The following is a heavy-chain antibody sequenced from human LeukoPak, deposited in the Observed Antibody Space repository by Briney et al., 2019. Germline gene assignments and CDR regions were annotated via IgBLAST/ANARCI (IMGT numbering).Heavy chain of an antibody. CDR2: INAGNGNT. CDR3: ARVPTPMGFGEYYFDY. Sequence: ASVKVSCKASGYTFTSYAMHWVRQAPGQRLEWMGWINAGNGNTKYSQKFQGRVTITRDTSASTAYMELSSLRSEDTAVYYCARVPTPMGFGEYYFDYWGQGTLVTVSS. D-gene: IGHD3-10*01. CDR1: GYTFTSYA. V-gene: IGHV1-3*01. J-gene: IGHJ4*02.